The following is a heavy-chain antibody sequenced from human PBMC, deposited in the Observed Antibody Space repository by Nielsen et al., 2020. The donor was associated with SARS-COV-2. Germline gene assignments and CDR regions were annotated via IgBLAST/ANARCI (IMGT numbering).Heavy chain of an antibody. CDR1: GFTFSSYA. Sequence: GESLKISCAASGFTFSSYAMSWVRQAPGKGLEWVSAISGSGGSTYYADSVKGRFTIPRDNSKNTLYLQMNSLRAEDTAVYYCAKDGTRGDYSYFDYWGQGTLVTVSS. CDR2: ISGSGGST. D-gene: IGHD4-17*01. V-gene: IGHV3-23*01. CDR3: AKDGTRGDYSYFDY. J-gene: IGHJ4*02.